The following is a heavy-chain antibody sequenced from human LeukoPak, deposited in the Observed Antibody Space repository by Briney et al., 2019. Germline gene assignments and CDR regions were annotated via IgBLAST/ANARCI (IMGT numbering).Heavy chain of an antibody. CDR3: ARGLGIAAAGDFDY. D-gene: IGHD6-13*01. Sequence: ASVKVSCKASGYTFTNYDINWVRQATGQGLEWMGWMNPNSANTNYAQKFQGRLTMTRNTSISTAYMELSSPTSEDTAVYYCARGLGIAAAGDFDYWGQGTLVTVSS. CDR1: GYTFTNYD. V-gene: IGHV1-8*01. J-gene: IGHJ4*02. CDR2: MNPNSANT.